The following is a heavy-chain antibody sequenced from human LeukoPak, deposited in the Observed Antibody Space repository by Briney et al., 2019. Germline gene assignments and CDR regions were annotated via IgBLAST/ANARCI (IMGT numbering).Heavy chain of an antibody. CDR3: ARTLYCSGTTCYSPELFHS. D-gene: IGHD2-15*01. CDR2: IYHSGKT. CDR1: GYSISSGYH. V-gene: IGHV4-38-2*01. Sequence: SETLSLTCAVSGYSISSGYHWGWVRQPPGKGLEWIGSIYHSGKTYYNPSLKSRVTISVDTSMNQFSLKLSSVTAADTAVYYCARTLYCSGTTCYSPELFHSWGQGTLVTFSS. J-gene: IGHJ4*02.